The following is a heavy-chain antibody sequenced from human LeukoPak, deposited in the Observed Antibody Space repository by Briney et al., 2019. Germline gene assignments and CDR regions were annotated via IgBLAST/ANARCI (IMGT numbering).Heavy chain of an antibody. J-gene: IGHJ4*02. CDR2: IYYSGST. Sequence: SETLSLTCTVSGGSISSGGYYWSWIRQHPGKGLEWIGYIYYSGSTYYNPSLKSRVTISVDTSKNQFSLKLSSVTAADTAVYYCATARAAATTRCFDYWGQGTLVTVSS. V-gene: IGHV4-31*03. CDR1: GGSISSGGYY. CDR3: ATARAAATTRCFDY. D-gene: IGHD1-1*01.